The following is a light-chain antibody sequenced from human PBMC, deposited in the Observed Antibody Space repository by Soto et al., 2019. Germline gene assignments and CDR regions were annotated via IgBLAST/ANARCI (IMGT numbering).Light chain of an antibody. CDR3: QQYGSSPIT. Sequence: EIVLTQSPGTLSLSPGERATLSCRASQSVTNNYLAWYQHKRGQAPRLLIDGASSRATGISDRFSGSGSGTDFTLTISRLEPEDFAVYYCQQYGSSPITFGQGTRLEI. V-gene: IGKV3-20*01. CDR2: GAS. J-gene: IGKJ5*01. CDR1: QSVTNNY.